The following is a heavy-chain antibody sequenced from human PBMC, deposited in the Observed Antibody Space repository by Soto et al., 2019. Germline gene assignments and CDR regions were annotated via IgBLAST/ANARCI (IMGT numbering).Heavy chain of an antibody. Sequence: QVQLVQSGAELKKPGSSVKVSCKASGDTFNSYTIIWVRQAPGQGLEWMGRIIPMLAVTTYSRKFQGRVTVTEDKFTSTAYMELSSLGSEDTAIYYCAARYCTETTRFHPGAYWGQGTLVAVSS. V-gene: IGHV1-69*02. CDR3: AARYCTETTRFHPGAY. D-gene: IGHD2-8*02. CDR1: GDTFNSYT. CDR2: IIPMLAVT. J-gene: IGHJ4*02.